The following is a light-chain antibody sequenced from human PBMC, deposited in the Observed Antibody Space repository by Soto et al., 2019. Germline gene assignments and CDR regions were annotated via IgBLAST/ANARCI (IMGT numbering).Light chain of an antibody. CDR2: DVK. Sequence: QSVLTQPASVSGSPGQSITISCTGTSSDIGAYNFVSWYQQHPGKAPKLMLYDVKIRPSGVSNRFSGSKSGNTASLTISWLQAEDEADYYCTSWTTSTTMIFGGGTQLTVL. J-gene: IGLJ2*01. CDR1: SSDIGAYNF. CDR3: TSWTTSTTMI. V-gene: IGLV2-14*03.